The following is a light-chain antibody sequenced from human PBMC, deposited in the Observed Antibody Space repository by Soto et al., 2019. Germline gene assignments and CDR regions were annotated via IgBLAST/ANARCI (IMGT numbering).Light chain of an antibody. J-gene: IGLJ2*01. CDR3: SSYAGRNNVV. V-gene: IGLV2-8*01. CDR2: EVS. CDR1: SSDVGGYNY. Sequence: QSVVTQPPSASGSPGQSVTISCTGTSSDVGGYNYVSWYQQHPGKAPKLMIYEVSKRPSGVPDRFSGSKSGNTASLTVSGLQAEDEADFYCSSYAGRNNVVFGGGTKLTV.